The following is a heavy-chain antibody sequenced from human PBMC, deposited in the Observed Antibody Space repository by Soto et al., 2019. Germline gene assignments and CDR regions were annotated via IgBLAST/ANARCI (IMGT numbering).Heavy chain of an antibody. J-gene: IGHJ6*02. CDR2: INPRGGIT. CDR1: GYTFTSYY. Sequence: ASVKVSCKASGYTFTSYYIHWVRQAPGQGLEWMGIINPRGGITTYAQKFQGRLTMTGDTSASTVYMELSSLTSEDTAMYHCASSPAYGSSWYGIPPDLSHGMDVWGQGTTVTVSS. D-gene: IGHD6-13*01. CDR3: ASSPAYGSSWYGIPPDLSHGMDV. V-gene: IGHV1-46*01.